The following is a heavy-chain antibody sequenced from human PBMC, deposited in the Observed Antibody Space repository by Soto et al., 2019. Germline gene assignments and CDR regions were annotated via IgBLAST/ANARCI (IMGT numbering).Heavy chain of an antibody. Sequence: VGSLRLSCAASGFTFSSYAMHWVRQAPGKGLEWVAVISYDGSNKYYADSVKGRFTISRDNSKNTLYLQMDSLRAEDTAVYYCARDGVTGTTGGFDYWGQGTLVTVSS. V-gene: IGHV3-30-3*01. J-gene: IGHJ4*02. CDR2: ISYDGSNK. D-gene: IGHD1-7*01. CDR3: ARDGVTGTTGGFDY. CDR1: GFTFSSYA.